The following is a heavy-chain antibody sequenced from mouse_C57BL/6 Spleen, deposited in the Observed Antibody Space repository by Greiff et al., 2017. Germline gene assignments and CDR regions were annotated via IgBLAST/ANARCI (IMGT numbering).Heavy chain of an antibody. CDR2: INPNNGGT. V-gene: IGHV1-22*01. Sequence: VQLQQSGPELVKPGASVKMSCKASGYTFTDYNMHWVKQSHGKSLEWIGYINPNNGGTSYNQKFKGKATLTVNKSSSTAYMELRSLTSEDSAVYYCAGADYDYDWFAYWGQGTLVTVSA. D-gene: IGHD2-4*01. CDR1: GYTFTDYN. J-gene: IGHJ3*01. CDR3: AGADYDYDWFAY.